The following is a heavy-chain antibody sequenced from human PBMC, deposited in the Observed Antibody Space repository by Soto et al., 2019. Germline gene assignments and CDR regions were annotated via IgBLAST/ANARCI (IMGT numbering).Heavy chain of an antibody. V-gene: IGHV4-4*02. Sequence: SETLSLTCAVSGGSISSSSWWSWVRQPPGKGLEWIGEIYHSGSTNYNPSLKSRVTISVDKSKNQFSLKLGSVTAADTAVYYCARGDYGGNSGVHYWGQGTLVTVSS. J-gene: IGHJ4*02. CDR2: IYHSGST. CDR3: ARGDYGGNSGVHY. CDR1: GGSISSSSW. D-gene: IGHD4-17*01.